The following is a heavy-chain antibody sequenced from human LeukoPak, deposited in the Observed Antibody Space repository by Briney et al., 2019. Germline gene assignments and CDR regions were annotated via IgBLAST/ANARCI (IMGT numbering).Heavy chain of an antibody. CDR1: GFTFSSYS. CDR2: ISSSGSYI. Sequence: PGGSLRLSCVASGFTFSSYSVNWVRQAPGKGLAWVAYISSSGSYINYADSVKGRFSISRDNTKNSLYLQMDSLRGEDTAVYYCARDENYYDSRDYPYWGQGTLVTVSS. D-gene: IGHD3-22*01. V-gene: IGHV3-21*01. J-gene: IGHJ4*02. CDR3: ARDENYYDSRDYPY.